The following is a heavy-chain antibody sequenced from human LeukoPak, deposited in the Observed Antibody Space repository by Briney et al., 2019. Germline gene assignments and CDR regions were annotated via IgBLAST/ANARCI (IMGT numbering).Heavy chain of an antibody. CDR2: ISSSSTSI. J-gene: IGHJ4*02. Sequence: GSLRLSCVVSGFSFSTSNMDWVRQAPGKGLEWVSYISSSSTSIYYSDSVKGRFTISRDNAKNSLYLQMNSLRAEDTAVYYCARVVLAAHDFWGQGTLVTVSS. V-gene: IGHV3-48*04. D-gene: IGHD2-15*01. CDR3: ARVVLAAHDF. CDR1: GFSFSTSN.